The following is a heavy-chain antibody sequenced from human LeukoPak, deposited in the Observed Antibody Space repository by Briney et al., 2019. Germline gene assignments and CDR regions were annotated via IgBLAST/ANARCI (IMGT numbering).Heavy chain of an antibody. D-gene: IGHD6-13*01. J-gene: IGHJ3*02. CDR2: ISRGGSTT. V-gene: IGHV3-11*01. Sequence: GGSLRLSCAASGFTFSDSYMSWIRQAPGRGLEWVSYISRGGSTTYYADSVKGRFTISRDNAKSSLYLQMNSLRAEDTAVYYCVRGVSISSSWYNDIWGQGTMVTVSS. CDR3: VRGVSISSSWYNDI. CDR1: GFTFSDSY.